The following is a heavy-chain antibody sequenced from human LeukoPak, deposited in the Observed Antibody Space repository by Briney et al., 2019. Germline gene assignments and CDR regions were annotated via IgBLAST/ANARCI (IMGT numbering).Heavy chain of an antibody. CDR2: IYYSGTT. CDR3: ARVLRPMASQYYFDY. J-gene: IGHJ4*02. CDR1: GDSISSYY. Sequence: SETLSLTCTVSGDSISSYYWSWIRQPPGKGLEWIGYIYYSGTTSYNPSLKTRVTISIDTSKNQFSLKLSSVTAADTAVYYCARVLRPMASQYYFDYWGQGTLVTVSS. D-gene: IGHD3-10*01. V-gene: IGHV4-59*01.